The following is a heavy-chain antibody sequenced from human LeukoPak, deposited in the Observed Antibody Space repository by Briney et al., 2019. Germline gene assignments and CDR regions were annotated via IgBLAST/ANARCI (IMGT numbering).Heavy chain of an antibody. CDR2: VERRGYT. CDR1: GGAFRDHL. V-gene: IGHV4-34*01. D-gene: IGHD3-10*01. J-gene: IGHJ3*02. Sequence: KPSETLSLTCAVYGGAFRDHLWSWIRQPPGKGLEWIGDVERRGYTNYNPSLRGRLTMSVDASKNQISLRLTSVTAADTAVYYCAKGLRQIWFGELNDAFDIWGQGTMVHVSS. CDR3: AKGLRQIWFGELNDAFDI.